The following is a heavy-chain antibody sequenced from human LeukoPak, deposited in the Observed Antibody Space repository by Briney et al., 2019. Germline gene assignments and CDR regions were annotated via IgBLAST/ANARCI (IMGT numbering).Heavy chain of an antibody. J-gene: IGHJ4*02. CDR2: ISGSGGST. Sequence: PGGSLRLSCAASGFTFSSYGMSWVRQAPGKGLEWVSAISGSGGSTYYADSVKGRFTISRDNSKNTLYLQMNSLRAEDTAVYYCAKATYYGSGSLDYWGQGTLVTVSS. D-gene: IGHD3-10*01. CDR3: AKATYYGSGSLDY. CDR1: GFTFSSYG. V-gene: IGHV3-23*01.